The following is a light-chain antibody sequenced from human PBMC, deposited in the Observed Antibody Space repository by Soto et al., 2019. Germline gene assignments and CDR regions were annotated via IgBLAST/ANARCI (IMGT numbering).Light chain of an antibody. V-gene: IGLV1-40*01. CDR1: SSNIGAGYD. CDR2: GNS. Sequence: QSVLTQPPSVSGAPGQRVTISCTGSSSNIGAGYDVHWYQQLPGTAPKLLIYGNSNRPSGVPDRFSGSKSGTSASLVITGLQAEDEADYYCQSVDSILSGYVFGTGTKVTVL. CDR3: QSVDSILSGYV. J-gene: IGLJ1*01.